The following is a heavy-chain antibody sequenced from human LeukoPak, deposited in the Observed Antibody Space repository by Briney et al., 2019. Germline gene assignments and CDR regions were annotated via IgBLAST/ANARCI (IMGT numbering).Heavy chain of an antibody. CDR3: ARTKGTAMVTSDY. J-gene: IGHJ4*02. V-gene: IGHV4-39*07. D-gene: IGHD5-18*01. Sequence: SETLSLTCTVSGGSISSSSYYWGWIRQPPGKGLEWIGSIYYSGSTYYNPSLKSRVTISVDTSKNQFSLKLSSVTAADTAVYYCARTKGTAMVTSDYWGQGTLVTVSS. CDR2: IYYSGST. CDR1: GGSISSSSYY.